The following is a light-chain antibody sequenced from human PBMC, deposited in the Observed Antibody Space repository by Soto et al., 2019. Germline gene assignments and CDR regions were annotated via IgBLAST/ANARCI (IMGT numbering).Light chain of an antibody. CDR3: QQYVSSPFT. CDR2: RAS. Sequence: EIVLTQSPGTLSLSPGERATFSCRASQSVSSNFVAWLQQKPGQVPRLLIYRASNRATGIPDRFSGSGSGTDFTLTINRLEPEDFAVYYCQQYVSSPFTFGPGTKVDI. CDR1: QSVSSNF. V-gene: IGKV3-20*01. J-gene: IGKJ3*01.